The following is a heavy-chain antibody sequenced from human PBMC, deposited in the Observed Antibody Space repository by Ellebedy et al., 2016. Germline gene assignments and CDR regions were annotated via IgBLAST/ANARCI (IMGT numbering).Heavy chain of an antibody. CDR1: GFTLSSYG. V-gene: IGHV3-21*01. CDR2: ISSTTSYI. Sequence: GGSLRLSRAASGFTLSSYGVTWVRQAPGKGLEWASSISSTTSYIYYADSVKGRFTISRDNAKNTLYLQMNSLRAEDTAVYYCARRGYSYPRAAFDIWGQGTMVTVSS. CDR3: ARRGYSYPRAAFDI. D-gene: IGHD5-18*01. J-gene: IGHJ3*02.